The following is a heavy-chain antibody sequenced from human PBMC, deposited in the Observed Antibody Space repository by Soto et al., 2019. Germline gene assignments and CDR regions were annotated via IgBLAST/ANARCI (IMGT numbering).Heavy chain of an antibody. J-gene: IGHJ3*02. CDR3: AKVELLLRRRSGAFDI. V-gene: IGHV3-23*01. CDR2: ISGSGGST. Sequence: GGSLRLSCAASGFTFSSYAMSWVRQAPGKGLEWVSAISGSGGSTYYADSVKGRFTISRDNSKNTLYLQMNSLRAEDTAVYYCAKVELLLRRRSGAFDIWGQGTMVTVSS. D-gene: IGHD2-15*01. CDR1: GFTFSSYA.